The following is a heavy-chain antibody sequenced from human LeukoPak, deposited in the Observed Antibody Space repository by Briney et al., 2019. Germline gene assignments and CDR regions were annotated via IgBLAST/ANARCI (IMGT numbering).Heavy chain of an antibody. J-gene: IGHJ5*02. V-gene: IGHV3-11*04. Sequence: GGSLRLSCAASGFTFSDYYMSWIRQAPGKGLEWVSYISSSGSTIYYADSVRGRFTISRDNSKSTLYLQMNSLRVEDTAMYYCAGVGRQECCPSGSCYSGAWGQGTLVTVSS. CDR2: ISSSGSTI. D-gene: IGHD2-15*01. CDR1: GFTFSDYY. CDR3: AGVGRQECCPSGSCYSGA.